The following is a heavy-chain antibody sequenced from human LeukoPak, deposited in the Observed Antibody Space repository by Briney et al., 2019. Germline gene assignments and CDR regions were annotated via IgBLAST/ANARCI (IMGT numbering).Heavy chain of an antibody. CDR2: ISGSGGST. CDR1: GFTFSSYA. Sequence: GGSLRLSCAASGFTFSSYAMSWVRQAPGKGLEWVSAISGSGGSTYYADSVKGRFTISRDNSKNTLYLQMNSLRAEDTAVYYCAKVMMNYYDIGPFDYWGQGTPVTVYS. CDR3: AKVMMNYYDIGPFDY. J-gene: IGHJ4*02. D-gene: IGHD3-22*01. V-gene: IGHV3-23*01.